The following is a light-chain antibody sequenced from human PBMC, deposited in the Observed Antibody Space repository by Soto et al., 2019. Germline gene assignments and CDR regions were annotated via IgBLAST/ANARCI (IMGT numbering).Light chain of an antibody. CDR1: QSISSY. J-gene: IGKJ4*01. CDR3: QQSYSTLT. Sequence: DGQMTQSQSSLSASVGDRVTITCRASQSISSYLNWYQQKPGEAPKLLIYAASSLQSGVPSRFSGSGSGTDFTLTISSLQPEDFATYYCQQSYSTLTFGGGTKVDIK. CDR2: AAS. V-gene: IGKV1-39*01.